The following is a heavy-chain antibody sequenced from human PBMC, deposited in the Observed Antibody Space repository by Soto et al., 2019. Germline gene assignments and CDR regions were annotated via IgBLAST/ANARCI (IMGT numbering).Heavy chain of an antibody. J-gene: IGHJ6*02. CDR1: GFTFSHYG. Sequence: QMQLEESGGGVVQPGRSLRLSCVASGFTFSHYGMHWVRQAPGKGLEWVAVIWHHGGNKYYADSVKGRFTISRDNARNTLYLQMDSLRGEYTGVYYCVSDETQLEIRPSYGKDVWGRGTTVIVSS. CDR3: VSDETQLEIRPSYGKDV. V-gene: IGHV3-33*03. CDR2: IWHHGGNK. D-gene: IGHD1-7*01.